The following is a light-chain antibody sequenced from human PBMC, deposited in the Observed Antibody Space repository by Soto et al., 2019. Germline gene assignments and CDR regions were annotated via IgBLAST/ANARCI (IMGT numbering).Light chain of an antibody. V-gene: IGKV3-20*01. Sequence: EIVLTQSPGTLSLSPGERATLSCRASQSVSSSYLAWYQQKPGQAHRLLISGASSRATGIPDRFSGSGSGTDFTLTISRLEPEDFAVYYCHQYGSSPRTFGQGTKLEIK. J-gene: IGKJ2*01. CDR1: QSVSSSY. CDR3: HQYGSSPRT. CDR2: GAS.